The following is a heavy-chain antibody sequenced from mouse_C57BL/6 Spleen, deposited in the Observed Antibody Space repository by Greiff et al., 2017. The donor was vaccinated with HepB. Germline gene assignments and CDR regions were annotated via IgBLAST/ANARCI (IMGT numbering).Heavy chain of an antibody. D-gene: IGHD1-1*01. J-gene: IGHJ3*01. CDR3: ARGNYYGSSWAY. CDR2: IYPRDGST. Sequence: QVQLQQSDAELVKPGASVKISCKVSGYTFTDHTIHWMKQRPEQGLEWIGYIYPRDGSTKYNEKFKGKATLTEYKSSSTAYMQLNSLTSEDAAVYFCARGNYYGSSWAYWGQGTLVTVSA. V-gene: IGHV1-78*01. CDR1: GYTFTDHT.